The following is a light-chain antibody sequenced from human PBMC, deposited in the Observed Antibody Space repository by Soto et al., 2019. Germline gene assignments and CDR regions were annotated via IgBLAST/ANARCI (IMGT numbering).Light chain of an antibody. CDR1: HSVSSR. Sequence: EIVMTQSPATLSVSPGERATLSCRASHSVSSRLAWYQQKPGQAPRLHIYGASTRATGLPARFSGSGSGTEFTPTISSLQSEDFAVYYCQHYTNWPLTFGGGTKVEIK. CDR3: QHYTNWPLT. CDR2: GAS. V-gene: IGKV3-15*01. J-gene: IGKJ4*01.